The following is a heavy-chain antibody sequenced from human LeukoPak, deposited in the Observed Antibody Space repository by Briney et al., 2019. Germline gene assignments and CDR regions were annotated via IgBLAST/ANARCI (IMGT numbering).Heavy chain of an antibody. CDR2: INLSGTI. D-gene: IGHD3-9*01. CDR1: IGSFRGYY. V-gene: IGHV4-34*01. J-gene: IGHJ3*02. Sequence: PSETLSLTCAVYIGSFRGYYWAWIRQTPGKGLEWIAEINLSGTINWNPSLKRRVTISLDTSKNQISLKLSSVTAADAAVYYCARRMENYDVLNMDAFDIWGHGTRVTVSS. CDR3: ARRMENYDVLNMDAFDI.